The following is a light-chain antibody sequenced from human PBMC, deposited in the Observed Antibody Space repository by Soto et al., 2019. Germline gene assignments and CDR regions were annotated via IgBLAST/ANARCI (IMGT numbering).Light chain of an antibody. CDR3: QQSDSTPYT. J-gene: IGKJ2*01. Sequence: DIQMPQSPSSLSASVGDRVTITCRSSQTIRTYLNWYQQKPGKAPRLLIYDASSLLSGVPSRFSGSGSGTDFTLTIASLQPEDFSTYYCQQSDSTPYTFGQGTKVEI. CDR1: QTIRTY. CDR2: DAS. V-gene: IGKV1-39*01.